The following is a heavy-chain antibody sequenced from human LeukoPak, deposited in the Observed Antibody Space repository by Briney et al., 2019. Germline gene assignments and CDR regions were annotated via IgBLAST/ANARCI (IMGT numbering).Heavy chain of an antibody. V-gene: IGHV4-59*01. D-gene: IGHD3-9*01. CDR2: IYYSGST. Sequence: PSETLSLTCTVAGGSISSYYWSLIRQPPGKGLEWIGNIYYSGSTNYNPSLKSRVTISGDTSKNQFSLKLSSVTAADTAVYYCARGDYDILTGYSNSYYFDYWGQGTLVTVSS. CDR1: GGSISSYY. J-gene: IGHJ4*02. CDR3: ARGDYDILTGYSNSYYFDY.